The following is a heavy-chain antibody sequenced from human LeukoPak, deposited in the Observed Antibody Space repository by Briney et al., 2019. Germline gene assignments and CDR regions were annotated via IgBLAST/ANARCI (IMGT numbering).Heavy chain of an antibody. J-gene: IGHJ4*02. Sequence: SVKVSCKASGYTFTIYAMHWVRQAPGQGLEWMGRIIPILGIANYAQKFQGRVTITADKSTSTAYMELSSLRPEDTAVYYCARTNPRLYYYDSSGYYYWGQGTLVTVSS. CDR1: GYTFTIYA. D-gene: IGHD3-22*01. V-gene: IGHV1-69*04. CDR2: IIPILGIA. CDR3: ARTNPRLYYYDSSGYYY.